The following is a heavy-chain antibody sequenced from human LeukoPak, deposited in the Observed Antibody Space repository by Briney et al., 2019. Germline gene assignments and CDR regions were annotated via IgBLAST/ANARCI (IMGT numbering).Heavy chain of an antibody. D-gene: IGHD3-22*01. V-gene: IGHV3-53*01. CDR2: INDVDTA. J-gene: IGHJ4*02. CDR3: ARDMVHSSGAFDS. CDR1: GFTVSTNH. Sequence: PGGSLRLSCAVSGFTVSTNHMTWVRQAPGKGVEWVSAINDVDTAYYADTVRGRFTISRDSAKNTLYLQMKSLRADDTAVYYCARDMVHSSGAFDSWGQGTLVTVSS.